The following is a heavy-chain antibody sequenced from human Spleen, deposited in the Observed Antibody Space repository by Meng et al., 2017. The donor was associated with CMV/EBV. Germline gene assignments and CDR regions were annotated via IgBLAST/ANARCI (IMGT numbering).Heavy chain of an antibody. Sequence: GGSLRLSCAASGFTFDDYTMHWVRQAPGKGLEWVSLISWDGGSTYYADSVKGRFTISRDNAKNSLYLQMNSLRAEDTALYYCAKDIEGTAMVTDYWGQGTLVTVSS. D-gene: IGHD5-18*01. J-gene: IGHJ4*02. CDR2: ISWDGGST. CDR1: GFTFDDYT. V-gene: IGHV3-43*01. CDR3: AKDIEGTAMVTDY.